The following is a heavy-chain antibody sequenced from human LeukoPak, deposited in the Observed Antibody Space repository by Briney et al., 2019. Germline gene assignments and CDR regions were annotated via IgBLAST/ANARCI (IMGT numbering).Heavy chain of an antibody. Sequence: SVKVSCKAFGGSFSSEAISWVRQAPGQGLEWMGGIIPIFGTANYAQKFQGRVTITTDESTTTAYMEVSSLRSEDTAVYYCGRKAGDCGGGSCYSIDYWGQGXLVTVS. D-gene: IGHD2-15*01. V-gene: IGHV1-69*05. CDR2: IIPIFGTA. J-gene: IGHJ4*02. CDR3: GRKAGDCGGGSCYSIDY. CDR1: GGSFSSEA.